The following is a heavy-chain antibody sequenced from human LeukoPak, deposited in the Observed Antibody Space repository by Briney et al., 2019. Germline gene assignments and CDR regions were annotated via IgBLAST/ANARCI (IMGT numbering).Heavy chain of an antibody. V-gene: IGHV4-59*01. D-gene: IGHD2-15*01. CDR1: GGSISSYY. CDR2: IYYSGST. J-gene: IGHJ4*02. Sequence: SETLSLTCTVSGGSISSYYWSWIRQPPGKGLEWIGYIYYSGSTNYNPSLKSRDTISVDTSKNQFSLKLSSVTAADTAVYYCARDLGYCSGGSCYQSLGYWGQGTLVTVSS. CDR3: ARDLGYCSGGSCYQSLGY.